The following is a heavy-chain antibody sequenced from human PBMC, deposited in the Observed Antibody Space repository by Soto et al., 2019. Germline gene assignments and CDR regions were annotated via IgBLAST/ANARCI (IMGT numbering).Heavy chain of an antibody. CDR1: GDSVSSNSAA. D-gene: IGHD2-15*01. CDR2: TYYRSKWYK. Sequence: SQTLSLTCGTSGDSVSSNSAAWNWIRQSPSRGLEWLGRTYYRSKWYKEYAASVRSRITINPDTSKNQFSLQLNSVSPEDTAVYYCARTVGWLDPWGQGTLVTVSS. J-gene: IGHJ5*02. CDR3: ARTVGWLDP. V-gene: IGHV6-1*01.